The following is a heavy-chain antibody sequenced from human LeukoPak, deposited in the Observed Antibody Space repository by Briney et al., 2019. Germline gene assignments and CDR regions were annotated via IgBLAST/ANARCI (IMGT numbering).Heavy chain of an antibody. Sequence: GRSLRLSCAASGFTFSSYAMHWVRQAPGKGLEWVVVISYDGSNKYYADSVKGRFTISRDNSKNTLYLQMNSLRAEDTAVYYCARDSWGVGYCSGGICYSFDYWGQGTLVTVSS. CDR1: GFTFSSYA. CDR2: ISYDGSNK. V-gene: IGHV3-30*04. D-gene: IGHD2-15*01. CDR3: ARDSWGVGYCSGGICYSFDY. J-gene: IGHJ4*02.